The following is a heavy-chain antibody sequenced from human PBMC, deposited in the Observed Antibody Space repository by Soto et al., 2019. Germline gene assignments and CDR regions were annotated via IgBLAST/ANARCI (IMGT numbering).Heavy chain of an antibody. Sequence: SETLSLTCTVSGGSISSYYWSWIRQPPGKGLEWIGYIYYSGSTNYNPSLKSRVTISVDTSKNQFSLKLSSVTAADTAVYYCAIDGYNSLFDYWGQGTLVTVSS. CDR3: AIDGYNSLFDY. J-gene: IGHJ4*02. CDR1: GGSISSYY. CDR2: IYYSGST. D-gene: IGHD5-12*01. V-gene: IGHV4-59*01.